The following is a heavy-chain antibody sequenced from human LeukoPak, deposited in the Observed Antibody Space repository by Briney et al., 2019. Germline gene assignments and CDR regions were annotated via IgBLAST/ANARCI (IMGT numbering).Heavy chain of an antibody. CDR2: IYYSGTT. V-gene: IGHV4-30-4*01. CDR3: TRAYWIGFHFDS. D-gene: IGHD3-3*01. J-gene: IGHJ4*02. CDR1: GGSISSGDYF. Sequence: SETLSLTCSVSGGSISSGDYFWTWIRQPPGKGLEYIGYIYYSGTTYYNPSHKSRITMSVDMSANQFSLRLTSVSAADTAVYYCTRAYWIGFHFDSWGQGILVSVSS.